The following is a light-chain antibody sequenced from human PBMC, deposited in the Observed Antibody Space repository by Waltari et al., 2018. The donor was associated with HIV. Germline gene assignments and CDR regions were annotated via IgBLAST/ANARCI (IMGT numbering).Light chain of an antibody. CDR3: MIWHSDTVI. V-gene: IGLV5-45*01. CDR2: YKSDSDK. Sequence: QAVLTQPPSLSASPGASASLPCTLRSCINVGAYWIYLYQQQPGSPPQFLLRYKSDSDKYQGSGVPSRFSGSKDASVNAGILFISGLQSEDEADYYCMIWHSDTVIIGGGTKLTVL. CDR1: SCINVGAYW. J-gene: IGLJ2*01.